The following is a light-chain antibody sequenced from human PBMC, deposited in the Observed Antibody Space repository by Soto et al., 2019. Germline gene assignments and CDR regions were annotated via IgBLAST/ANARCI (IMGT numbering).Light chain of an antibody. Sequence: DIQMTQSPSSLSASVGDRVTITCRASQSISSYLNWYQQKPGKAPKLLIYAASSLQSVGPSRFSGSGSGTDFTLTISSLQPEDFATYYCQKSYSTPQRTFGQGTKVEIK. V-gene: IGKV1-39*01. CDR1: QSISSY. CDR2: AAS. J-gene: IGKJ1*01. CDR3: QKSYSTPQRT.